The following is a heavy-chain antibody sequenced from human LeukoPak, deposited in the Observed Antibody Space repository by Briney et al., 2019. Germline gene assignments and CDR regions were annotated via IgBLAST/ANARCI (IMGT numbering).Heavy chain of an antibody. CDR2: INHSGST. CDR3: ARGSTTGTTHFDY. V-gene: IGHV4-34*01. Sequence: SETLSLTCAVYGGSFSGYYWSWIRQPPGKGLEWIGEINHSGSTNYNPSLKSRVTISVDTSKNQFSLKLSSVTAADTAVYYCARGSTTGTTHFDYWGQGTPVTVSS. J-gene: IGHJ4*02. D-gene: IGHD1-1*01. CDR1: GGSFSGYY.